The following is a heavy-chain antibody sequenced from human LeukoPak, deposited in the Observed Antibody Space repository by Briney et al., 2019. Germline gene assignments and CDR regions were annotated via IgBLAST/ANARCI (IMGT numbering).Heavy chain of an antibody. D-gene: IGHD2-15*01. CDR1: GGSFSGYY. CDR2: INHSGST. CDR3: ARSPLRIFSLRWFDP. J-gene: IGHJ5*02. V-gene: IGHV4-34*01. Sequence: PSETLSLTCAVYGGSFSGYYWSWIRQPPGKGLEWIGEINHSGSTNYNPSLKSRVTISVDTSKNQFSLKLSSVTAADTAVYYCARSPLRIFSLRWFDPWGQGTLVTVPS.